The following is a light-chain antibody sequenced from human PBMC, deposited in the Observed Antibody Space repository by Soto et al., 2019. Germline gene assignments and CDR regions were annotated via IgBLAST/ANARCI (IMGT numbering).Light chain of an antibody. CDR2: GAS. J-gene: IGKJ1*01. CDR3: QEYGSSPIA. CDR1: QSVSSSY. V-gene: IGKV3-20*01. Sequence: EVVLTLSPFTVSLSPGARATXSCRASQSVSSSYLAWYQQKPGQSNRVVIYGASRRATGITDRLSGSGSGTDFTLTISRLEPEDFAVYYCQEYGSSPIAFGQGAKLDIK.